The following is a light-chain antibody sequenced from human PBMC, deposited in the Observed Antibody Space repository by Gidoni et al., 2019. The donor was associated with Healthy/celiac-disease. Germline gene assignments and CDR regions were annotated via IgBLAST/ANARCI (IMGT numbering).Light chain of an antibody. CDR3: QQYNSYSTWT. CDR1: QSISSW. V-gene: IGKV1-5*03. CDR2: KAS. J-gene: IGKJ1*01. Sequence: DIQMTQSPSTLSASVGDRVTIPCRASQSISSWFAWYQQKPGKAPKLLIYKASSLESGVPSRFSGRGSGTEFTLTISSLQPDDFATYYCQQYNSYSTWTFGQGTKVEIK.